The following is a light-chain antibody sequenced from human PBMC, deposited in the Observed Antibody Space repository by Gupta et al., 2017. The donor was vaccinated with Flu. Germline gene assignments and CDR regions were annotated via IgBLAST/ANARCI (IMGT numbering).Light chain of an antibody. V-gene: IGKV2-30*01. J-gene: IGKJ2*01. CDR2: KVS. Sequence: DVVMTQSPLSLPVTLGQPASISCRSSESLVYSDGNTYLSWFQQRPGQSPRRLIYKVSNRDSGVPDRFSGSGSGTDFTLRITRVEAEDVGVYYCTQGTHLPPRRPSAFRQETKTKIK. CDR1: ESLVYSDGNTY. CDR3: TQGTHLPPRRPSA.